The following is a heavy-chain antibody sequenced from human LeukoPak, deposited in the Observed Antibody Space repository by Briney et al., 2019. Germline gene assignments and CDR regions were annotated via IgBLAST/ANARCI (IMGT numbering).Heavy chain of an antibody. CDR1: GGSISGGGYY. CDR2: IYTSGST. D-gene: IGHD3-22*01. V-gene: IGHV4-61*02. J-gene: IGHJ4*02. CDR3: ARDHYGSSATPYFDY. Sequence: ASETLSLTCTVSGGSISGGGYYWTWIRQHPGKGLEWIGRIYTSGSTNYNPSLKSRVTMSVDTSKNHFSLKLSSVTAADTAVYYCARDHYGSSATPYFDYWGQGTLVTVSS.